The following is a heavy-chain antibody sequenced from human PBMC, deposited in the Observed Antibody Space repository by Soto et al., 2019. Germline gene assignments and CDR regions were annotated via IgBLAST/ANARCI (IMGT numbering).Heavy chain of an antibody. CDR3: ARVNSGSYSDY. CDR1: GGSVNSDTDY. Sequence: SETLSLTCTVSGGSVNSDTDYWTWIRQPPGKGLEWIGYIFYTGNTNRNPSLKSRVTTSIDTSKNQFSLKLTSVTAADTAVYYCARVNSGSYSDYWGQGTLVTSPQ. J-gene: IGHJ4*02. V-gene: IGHV4-61*01. D-gene: IGHD1-26*01. CDR2: IFYTGNT.